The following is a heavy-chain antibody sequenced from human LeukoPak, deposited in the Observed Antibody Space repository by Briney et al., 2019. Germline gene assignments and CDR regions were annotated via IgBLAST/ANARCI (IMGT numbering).Heavy chain of an antibody. V-gene: IGHV3-30-3*01. CDR2: ISHDGSNK. D-gene: IGHD3-22*01. CDR3: ARSYYYDRKSGYFDY. CDR1: GFTFSSYA. J-gene: IGHJ4*02. Sequence: GGSLRLSCAASGFTFSSYAMHWVRQAPGKGLEWVAVISHDGSNKYYADSVKGRFTISRDNSKNTLYLQMNSLRAEDTAVYYCARSYYYDRKSGYFDYWGQGTLVTVSS.